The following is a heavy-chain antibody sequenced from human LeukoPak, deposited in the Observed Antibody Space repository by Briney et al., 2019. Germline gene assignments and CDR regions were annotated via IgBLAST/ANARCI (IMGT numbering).Heavy chain of an antibody. D-gene: IGHD3-10*01. CDR3: ARVRWGFSFAFDI. V-gene: IGHV3-53*01. CDR1: GFTVSSNY. Sequence: GGSLRLSCAASGFTVSSNYMSWVRQAPGKGLEWVSVIYSAGDTYYADSVQGRFTISRDNSKNILYLQMNRLRVEDTAVYYCARVRWGFSFAFDIWGQGTKVTVSS. CDR2: IYSAGDT. J-gene: IGHJ3*02.